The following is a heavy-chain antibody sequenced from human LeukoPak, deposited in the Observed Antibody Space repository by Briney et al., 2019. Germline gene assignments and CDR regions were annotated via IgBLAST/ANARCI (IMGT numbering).Heavy chain of an antibody. J-gene: IGHJ4*02. CDR1: SGSFSGYY. CDR2: INHSGST. V-gene: IGHV4-34*01. CDR3: ARASINCPSFY. D-gene: IGHD1-1*01. Sequence: AETLSLTCAVYSGSFSGYYWTWIRQPPGKGLEWIGEINHSGSTNYNPSLKSRITISVDTSKNQFSLKLSSVTAADTAVYYCARASINCPSFYWGQGTLVTVSS.